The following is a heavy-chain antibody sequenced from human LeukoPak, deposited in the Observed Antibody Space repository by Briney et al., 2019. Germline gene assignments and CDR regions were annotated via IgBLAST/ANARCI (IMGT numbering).Heavy chain of an antibody. CDR3: ARGLEGCFDY. J-gene: IGHJ4*02. D-gene: IGHD5-24*01. Sequence: SETLSLTCTVSGGSISSRSYYWGWVRQPPGKGLEWIGIISYSGSTYYNPSLKSRVTMSVDTSKNQFSLKLSSVTAADTAVYYCARGLEGCFDYWGQGTLVTVSS. V-gene: IGHV4-39*01. CDR2: ISYSGST. CDR1: GGSISSRSYY.